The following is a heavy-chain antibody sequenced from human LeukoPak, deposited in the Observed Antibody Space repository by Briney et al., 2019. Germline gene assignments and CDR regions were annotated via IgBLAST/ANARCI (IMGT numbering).Heavy chain of an antibody. Sequence: GGTLRLSREVSGFTFSFHGMSWVRQAPGKGLEWVSGISGSGGSTYYADSVKGRFTISRDNSKNTLYLQMNSLRAEDTAVYYCAKDWGDIVVVPAAMFDYWGQGTLVTVSS. CDR1: GFTFSFHG. CDR2: ISGSGGST. CDR3: AKDWGDIVVVPAAMFDY. V-gene: IGHV3-23*01. J-gene: IGHJ4*02. D-gene: IGHD2-2*01.